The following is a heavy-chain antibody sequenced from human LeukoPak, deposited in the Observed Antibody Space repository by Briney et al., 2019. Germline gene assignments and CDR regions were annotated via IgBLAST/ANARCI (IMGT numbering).Heavy chain of an antibody. CDR3: ARSSRDSWFDY. V-gene: IGHV4-39*01. CDR2: IYYSGST. Sequence: SETLSLTCTVSGGSISSSSSYWGWIRQTTETGLEWIGSIYYSGSTSYNPPLKSRVTISVDTSKNQFSLNLSSVTAADTAVFYCARSSRDSWFDYWGQGTLVTVSS. J-gene: IGHJ5*01. CDR1: GGSISSSSSY.